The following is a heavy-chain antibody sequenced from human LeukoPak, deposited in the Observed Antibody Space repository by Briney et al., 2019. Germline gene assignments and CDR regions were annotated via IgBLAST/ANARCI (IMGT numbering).Heavy chain of an antibody. CDR2: INSDGSWT. V-gene: IGHV3-74*01. Sequence: GGSLRLSCAASGNYWMHWVRQVPGKGLVWVSHINSDGSWTSYADSVKGRFTISKDNAKNTVYLQMNSLRAEDTTVYYCVSFYETYWGRGTLVTVSS. J-gene: IGHJ4*02. CDR1: GNYW. CDR3: VSFYETY. D-gene: IGHD2/OR15-2a*01.